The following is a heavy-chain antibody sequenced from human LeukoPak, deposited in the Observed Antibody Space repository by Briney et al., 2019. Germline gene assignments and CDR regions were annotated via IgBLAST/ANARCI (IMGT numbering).Heavy chain of an antibody. CDR1: GFTFSSYW. CDR2: IKQDGSEK. J-gene: IGHJ6*04. D-gene: IGHD3-10*02. V-gene: IGHV3-7*01. CDR3: AELGITMIGGV. Sequence: PGGSLRLSCAASGFTFSSYWMNWVRQVPGKGLEWVANIKQDGSEKYYVDSVKGRFTISRDNAKNSLYLQMNSLRAEDTAVYYCAELGITMIGGVWGKGTTVTISS.